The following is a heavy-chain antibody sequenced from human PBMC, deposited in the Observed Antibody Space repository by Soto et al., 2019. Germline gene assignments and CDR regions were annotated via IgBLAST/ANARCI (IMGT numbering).Heavy chain of an antibody. Sequence: GGSLGLSCAAYGFTFSSYAMSWVRLAPGKGLEWVSAISGSGGSTYYADSVKGRFTISSDNAKNSLYLQMNSLRAEDTAVYYCARDRYSYYDFWSGSLPYYYYGMDVWGQGTTVTVSS. CDR3: ARDRYSYYDFWSGSLPYYYYGMDV. CDR1: GFTFSSYA. CDR2: ISGSGGST. V-gene: IGHV3-23*01. D-gene: IGHD3-3*01. J-gene: IGHJ6*02.